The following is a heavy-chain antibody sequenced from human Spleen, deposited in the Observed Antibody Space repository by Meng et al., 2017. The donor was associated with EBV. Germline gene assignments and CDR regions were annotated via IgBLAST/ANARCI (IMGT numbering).Heavy chain of an antibody. Sequence: VPLQESGPGLVKPSDTLSLTCSVSDVSVTRGEYYWTWIRQSPGKGLEWIGYIHYGGASNYNPSLKSRVTISLDTSKNQFSLRVNAVTAADTAVYFCARGHSSDWDYFFDSWGLGTLVTVSS. CDR3: ARGHSSDWDYFFDS. V-gene: IGHV4-61*08. D-gene: IGHD6-19*01. J-gene: IGHJ4*02. CDR2: IHYGGAS. CDR1: DVSVTRGEYY.